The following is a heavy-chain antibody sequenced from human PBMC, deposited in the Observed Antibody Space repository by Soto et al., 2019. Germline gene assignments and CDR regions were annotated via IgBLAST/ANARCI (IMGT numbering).Heavy chain of an antibody. Sequence: PSETLSLTCTVSGGSISSSSYYWGWIRQPPGKGLEWIGSIYYSGSTYYNPSLKSRVTISVDTSKNQFSLKLSSVTAADTAVYYCARIKRDYGDYLFDYWGQGTLVTVSS. CDR3: ARIKRDYGDYLFDY. CDR2: IYYSGST. CDR1: GGSISSSSYY. D-gene: IGHD4-17*01. J-gene: IGHJ4*02. V-gene: IGHV4-39*01.